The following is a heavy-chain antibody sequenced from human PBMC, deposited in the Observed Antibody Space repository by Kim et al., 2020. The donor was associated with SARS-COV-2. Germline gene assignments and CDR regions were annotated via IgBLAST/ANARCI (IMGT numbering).Heavy chain of an antibody. CDR3: AKLVVVTLLGY. J-gene: IGHJ4*02. D-gene: IGHD3-22*01. Sequence: NKYYGDSVKGRFTISRDNCKNTLYLQMNTLRAEDTAVYYCAKLVVVTLLGYWGQGTLVTVSS. V-gene: IGHV3-30*02. CDR2: NK.